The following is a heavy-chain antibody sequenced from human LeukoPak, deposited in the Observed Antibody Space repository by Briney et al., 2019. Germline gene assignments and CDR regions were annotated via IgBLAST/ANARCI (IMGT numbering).Heavy chain of an antibody. V-gene: IGHV1-46*01. D-gene: IGHD6-19*01. CDR3: ARDEAVGSSGWYGVDY. J-gene: IGHJ4*02. CDR2: INPSGGST. Sequence: ASVKVSCKASGYTFTSYYMHWVRQAPGQGLEWMGIINPSGGSTSYAQKFQGRVTMTRDTSTSTVYMELSSLRSEDTAVYYCARDEAVGSSGWYGVDYWGQGTQVTVSS. CDR1: GYTFTSYY.